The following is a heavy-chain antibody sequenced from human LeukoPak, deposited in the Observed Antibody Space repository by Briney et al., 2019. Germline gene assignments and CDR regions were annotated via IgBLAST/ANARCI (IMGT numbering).Heavy chain of an antibody. CDR1: GFTFGDCA. D-gene: IGHD3-22*01. CDR2: IRIKAYGGTT. CDR3: TRGLYYDSSGPFDY. Sequence: QTGGSLRPSCTASGFTFGDCAMSWVRQAPGKGLEWVGFIRIKAYGGTTEYAAPVKGRFTISRDDSKSVAYLQMNSLKTEDTAVYYCTRGLYYDSSGPFDYWGQGTLVTVSS. J-gene: IGHJ4*02. V-gene: IGHV3-49*04.